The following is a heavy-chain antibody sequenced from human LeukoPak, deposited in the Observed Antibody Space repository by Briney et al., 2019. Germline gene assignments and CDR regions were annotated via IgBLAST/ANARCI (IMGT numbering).Heavy chain of an antibody. CDR2: ITNSGGST. CDR1: GFTFSSYA. J-gene: IGHJ4*02. V-gene: IGHV3-23*01. Sequence: GGSLRLSCAASGFTFSSYAMTWVRQAPGKGLEWVSGITNSGGSTYYADSVKGRFTISRDNSKNTLYLQMNSLRAEDTAVYYCAKDPTTSGSYYMDYWGQGTLVTVSS. CDR3: AKDPTTSGSYYMDY. D-gene: IGHD1-26*01.